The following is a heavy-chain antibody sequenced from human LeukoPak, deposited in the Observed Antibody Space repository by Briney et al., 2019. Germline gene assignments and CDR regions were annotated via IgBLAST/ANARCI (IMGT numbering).Heavy chain of an antibody. D-gene: IGHD6-19*01. V-gene: IGHV3-30*04. Sequence: GGSLRLSCAASGVTFSSYAMHWVRQAPGKGLEWVAVISYDGSNKYYADSVKGRFTISRDNSKNTLYLQMNSLRAEDTAVYYCARPPSSSGWSAFDYWGQGTLVTVSS. J-gene: IGHJ4*02. CDR3: ARPPSSSGWSAFDY. CDR1: GVTFSSYA. CDR2: ISYDGSNK.